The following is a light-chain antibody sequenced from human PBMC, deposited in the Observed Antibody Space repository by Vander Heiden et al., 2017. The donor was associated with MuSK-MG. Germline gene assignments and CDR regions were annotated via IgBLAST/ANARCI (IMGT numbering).Light chain of an antibody. J-gene: IGLJ2*01. Sequence: QSVLTQPPSVSGAPRQRFTLSCTGSSSNIGAGYDVHGYQQLPGTAHKLLIVGISNRPSGVPDRFSCATSGTSASPETTGLQAEDEADDYCQSSDNIMRGYSVFGGWTKLTVL. CDR3: QSSDNIMRGYSV. CDR1: SSNIGAGYD. V-gene: IGLV1-40*01. CDR2: GIS.